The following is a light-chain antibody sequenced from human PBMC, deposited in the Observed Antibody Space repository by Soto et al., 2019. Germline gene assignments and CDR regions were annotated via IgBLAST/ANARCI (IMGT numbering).Light chain of an antibody. Sequence: EIVLTQSPATLSFSPGERATLSCRASQSLSSYLAWYQQKPGQAPRLLIYDASNRATGIPARFSGSGSGTDFTLTISSLQPEDFAVYYCQQRSNWLTFGGGTRWIS. CDR1: QSLSSY. J-gene: IGKJ4*01. V-gene: IGKV3-11*01. CDR3: QQRSNWLT. CDR2: DAS.